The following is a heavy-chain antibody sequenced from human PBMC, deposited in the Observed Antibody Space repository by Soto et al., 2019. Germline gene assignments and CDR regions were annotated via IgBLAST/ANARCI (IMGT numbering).Heavy chain of an antibody. V-gene: IGHV1-18*01. CDR2: ISGYNGNT. Sequence: QVQLVQSGAEVKKPGASVKVSCKSSGYTFTTYGISWVRQAPGQGLEWMGWISGYNGNTKYAQKFQGRVTMTTDTSTSTAYMDLRRLRSDDTAVYYCAREGEMPYYYYGMDVWGQGTTVTVSS. J-gene: IGHJ6*02. CDR1: GYTFTTYG. D-gene: IGHD3-16*01. CDR3: AREGEMPYYYYGMDV.